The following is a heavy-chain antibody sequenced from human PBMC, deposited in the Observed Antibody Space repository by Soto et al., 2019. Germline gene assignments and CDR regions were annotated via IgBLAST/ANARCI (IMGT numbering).Heavy chain of an antibody. Sequence: SETLSLTCTVTGDSISSRSYYWGWIRQPPGKGLEWIGSIYYSGSTYNNPSLRSRVSMSIDTSKDQFSLKLKSVTAADTALYFCARQRTSVVTQAYFDVWGSGSLVTVSS. J-gene: IGHJ4*02. CDR2: IYYSGST. V-gene: IGHV4-39*01. CDR3: ARQRTSVVTQAYFDV. D-gene: IGHD2-21*02. CDR1: GDSISSRSYY.